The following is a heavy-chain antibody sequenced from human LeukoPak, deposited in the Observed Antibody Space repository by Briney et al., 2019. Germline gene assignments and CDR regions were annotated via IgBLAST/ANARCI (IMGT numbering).Heavy chain of an antibody. CDR2: IYHSGST. D-gene: IGHD6-13*01. Sequence: SETLSLTCAVYGGSFSGYYWSWIRQPPGKGLEWIGEIYHSGSTNYDPSLKSRVTISVDKPKNQFSLKLSSVTAADTAVYYCARSWYSSSWYLYYYYGMDVWGQGTTVTVSS. CDR3: ARSWYSSSWYLYYYYGMDV. J-gene: IGHJ6*02. CDR1: GGSFSGYY. V-gene: IGHV4-34*01.